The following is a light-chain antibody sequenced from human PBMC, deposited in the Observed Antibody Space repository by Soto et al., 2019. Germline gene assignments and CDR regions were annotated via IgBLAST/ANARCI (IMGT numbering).Light chain of an antibody. CDR2: AAS. V-gene: IGKV1-39*01. CDR3: QQTYITPWT. J-gene: IGKJ1*01. CDR1: QSVNNY. Sequence: DIQMTQSPSSPSASVGDRVTITCRASQSVNNYLNWYQQKPGKAPKLLIYAASSLQTGVPSRFSGSGSGTDFTLTISSLQPDDFASYSCQQTYITPWTFGQGTKVEV.